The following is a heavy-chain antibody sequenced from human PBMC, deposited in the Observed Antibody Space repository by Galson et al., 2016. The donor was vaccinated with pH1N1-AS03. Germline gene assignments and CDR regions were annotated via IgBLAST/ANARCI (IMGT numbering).Heavy chain of an antibody. CDR3: ARATLSSGGSSGWFDP. Sequence: LEWVGGIIPLFGKSTYAQKFQGRVTITADKSTSTAYMELSSLRSEDTAVYYCARATLSSGGSSGWFDPWGQGTLVTVSS. J-gene: IGHJ5*02. D-gene: IGHD3-10*01. V-gene: IGHV1-69*06. CDR2: IIPLFGKS.